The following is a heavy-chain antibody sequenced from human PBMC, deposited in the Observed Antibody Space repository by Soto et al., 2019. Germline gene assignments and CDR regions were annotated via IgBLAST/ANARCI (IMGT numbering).Heavy chain of an antibody. V-gene: IGHV1-69*13. D-gene: IGHD3-22*01. Sequence: GSSVKVSCKASGDTFTTYAISWVRQAPGQGLEWMGGIIPIFGTANYAQKFQGRVTITSDESTSTAYMELSSLRSEDTAVYYCARVTGYYDSSGFWGQGTLVTVSS. CDR3: ARVTGYYDSSGF. CDR1: GDTFTTYA. CDR2: IIPIFGTA. J-gene: IGHJ4*02.